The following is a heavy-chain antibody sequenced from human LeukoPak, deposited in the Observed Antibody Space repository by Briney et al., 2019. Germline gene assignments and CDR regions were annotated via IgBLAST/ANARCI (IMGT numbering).Heavy chain of an antibody. CDR1: GYTLTELS. CDR3: ATGYDSSSYLLRYFDN. Sequence: ASVKVSCKVSGYTLTELSMHWVRQAPGKGLGWMGGFDPEDGETIYAQKFQGRVTMTEDTSTDTAYMELSSLRSEDTAVYYCATGYDSSSYLLRYFDNWGQGTLVTVSS. D-gene: IGHD3-22*01. CDR2: FDPEDGET. V-gene: IGHV1-24*01. J-gene: IGHJ4*02.